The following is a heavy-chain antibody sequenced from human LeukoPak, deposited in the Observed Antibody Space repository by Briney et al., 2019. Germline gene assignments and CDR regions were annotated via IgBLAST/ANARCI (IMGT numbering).Heavy chain of an antibody. J-gene: IGHJ4*02. Sequence: GGSLRLSCAASGFTFSSYAMHWVRQAPGKGLEWVAVISYDRSNKYYADSVKGRFTISRDNSKNTLYLQMNSLRAEDTAAYYCARVSLQWLFSLYYFDYWGQGTLVTVSS. V-gene: IGHV3-30*04. D-gene: IGHD3-22*01. CDR3: ARVSLQWLFSLYYFDY. CDR2: ISYDRSNK. CDR1: GFTFSSYA.